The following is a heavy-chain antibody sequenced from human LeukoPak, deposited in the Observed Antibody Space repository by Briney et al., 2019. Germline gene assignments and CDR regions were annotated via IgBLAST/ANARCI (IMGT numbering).Heavy chain of an antibody. D-gene: IGHD3-22*01. J-gene: IGHJ4*02. CDR3: ARNFGGGDSSGPYY. CDR2: IYSDNT. CDR1: GFTVSSNS. V-gene: IGHV3-53*01. Sequence: PGGSLRLSCTVSGFTVSSNSMSWVRQAPGKGLEWVSFIYSDNTHYSDSVKGRFIISRDNAKNSLYLQVNSLRAEDTALYYCARNFGGGDSSGPYYWGQGTLVTVSS.